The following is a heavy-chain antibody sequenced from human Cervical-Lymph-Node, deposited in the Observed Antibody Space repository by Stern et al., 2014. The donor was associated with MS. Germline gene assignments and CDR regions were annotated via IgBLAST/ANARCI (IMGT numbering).Heavy chain of an antibody. D-gene: IGHD2-15*01. CDR3: ARLACSGGSCYSGDFDY. Sequence: MQLVQSGAEVKRPGESLKISCKGSGYNFTNYWIAWVRQMPGKGLEWMGIVYPGDSDTRYSPSFQGPVTISADKSINTAYLQWSSLKASDTAMYFCARLACSGGSCYSGDFDYWGQGTLVTVSS. V-gene: IGHV5-51*01. J-gene: IGHJ4*02. CDR2: VYPGDSDT. CDR1: GYNFTNYW.